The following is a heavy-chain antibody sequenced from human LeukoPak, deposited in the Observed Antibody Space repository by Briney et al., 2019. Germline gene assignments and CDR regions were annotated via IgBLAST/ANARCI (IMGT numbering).Heavy chain of an antibody. CDR3: ASGYCSSTSCYTFDY. D-gene: IGHD2-2*02. CDR2: INPNSGGT. V-gene: IGHV1-2*02. J-gene: IGHJ4*02. CDR1: GYTFTGYY. Sequence: ASVKVSCKASGYTFTGYYMHWVRQAPGQGLEWMGWINPNSGGTNYAQKFQGRVTMTRDTSISTAYMELSRLRSDDTAVYYCASGYCSSTSCYTFDYWGQGTLVIVSS.